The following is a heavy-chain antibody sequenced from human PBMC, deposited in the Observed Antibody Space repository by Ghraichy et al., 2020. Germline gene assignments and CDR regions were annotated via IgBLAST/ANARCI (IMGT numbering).Heavy chain of an antibody. CDR2: IYYSGGT. D-gene: IGHD2-21*01. CDR3: ARVRRDWRAFEI. Sequence: SETLSLTCTVSGGSITSYYWSWIRQPPGKGLEYIGYIYYSGGTDYNPSLKSRVTISADTSKNQFSLKLNSVTAADTAVYYCARVRRDWRAFEIWGQGTMVTVSS. CDR1: GGSITSYY. J-gene: IGHJ3*02. V-gene: IGHV4-59*01.